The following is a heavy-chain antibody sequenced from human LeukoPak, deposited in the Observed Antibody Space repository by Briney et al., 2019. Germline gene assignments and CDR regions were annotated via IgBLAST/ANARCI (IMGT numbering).Heavy chain of an antibody. CDR2: IYYSGST. CDR3: ARQVRERGIGAAIDY. J-gene: IGHJ4*02. Sequence: SETLSLTCTVAGGSISSSSYFWGLIRQSPGEGLEWLGSIYYSGSTYYNPSLKTRVSISVDTSKNQFSLKLSSVTAADTAVYYCARQVRERGIGAAIDYWGQGTLVTVSS. V-gene: IGHV4-39*01. D-gene: IGHD6-25*01. CDR1: GGSISSSSYF.